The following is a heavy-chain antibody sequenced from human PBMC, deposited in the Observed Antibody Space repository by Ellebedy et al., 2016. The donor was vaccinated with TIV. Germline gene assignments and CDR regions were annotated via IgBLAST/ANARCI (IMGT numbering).Heavy chain of an antibody. J-gene: IGHJ4*02. CDR1: GFAFSSYG. D-gene: IGHD3-22*01. CDR3: AGGPSRGY. Sequence: GESLKISCAASGFAFSSYGMHWVRQAPGEGLEWVAVISYHGSHKYYADSVKGRFTISRDSVKNTLYLQMNSLRAEDTAVYYCAGGPSRGYWGQGTLVTVSS. V-gene: IGHV3-30*03. CDR2: ISYHGSHK.